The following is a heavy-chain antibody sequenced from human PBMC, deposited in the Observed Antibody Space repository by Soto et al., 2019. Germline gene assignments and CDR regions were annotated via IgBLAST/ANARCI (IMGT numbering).Heavy chain of an antibody. V-gene: IGHV4-4*07. CDR1: GASIRSYH. D-gene: IGHD3-16*01. CDR2: MQNTGNT. CDR3: AKDVSSRMGFEP. Sequence: QVQLQESCPGLVTPSETLSLTCAVSGASIRSYHWSWLRQTAGKVLEWIGRMQNTGNTNDNPSLKSRVTVSVDTSKNQISLNMTSVTSADTAVYFCAKDVSSRMGFEPCGQGILVIVSS. J-gene: IGHJ5*02.